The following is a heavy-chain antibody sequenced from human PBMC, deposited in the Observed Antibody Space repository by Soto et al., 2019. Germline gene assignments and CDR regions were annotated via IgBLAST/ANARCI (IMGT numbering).Heavy chain of an antibody. V-gene: IGHV1-2*04. J-gene: IGHJ6*02. D-gene: IGHD1-1*01. Sequence: QVQLVQSGAEVKKPGASVKVSCKASGYTFTGYYMHWVRQAPGQGLEWMGWINPNSGGTNYAQKFQGWVTMTRDTSISTAYMELSRLRSDDTAVYYCATTTGTMVPYYGMDVWGQGTTVTVSS. CDR3: ATTTGTMVPYYGMDV. CDR1: GYTFTGYY. CDR2: INPNSGGT.